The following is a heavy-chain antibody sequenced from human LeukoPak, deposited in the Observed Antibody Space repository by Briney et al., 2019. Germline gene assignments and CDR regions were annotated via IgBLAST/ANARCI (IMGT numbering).Heavy chain of an antibody. CDR2: LSASGGTT. D-gene: IGHD2-2*01. Sequence: GGSLRLSCAASGFTYSSYAMTWVRQAPGKGLEWVSALSASGGTTYYADSVKGRFTTSRDNSKNTLYLQMNSLRAEDTAVYYCAKLPREYCSSTSCPNWFDTWGQGTLVTVSS. J-gene: IGHJ5*02. CDR1: GFTYSSYA. V-gene: IGHV3-23*01. CDR3: AKLPREYCSSTSCPNWFDT.